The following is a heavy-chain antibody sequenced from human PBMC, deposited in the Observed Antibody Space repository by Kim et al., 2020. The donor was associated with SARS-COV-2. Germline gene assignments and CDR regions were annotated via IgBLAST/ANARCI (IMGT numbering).Heavy chain of an antibody. Sequence: GGSLRLSCAASGFNFKNAWMAWSRQAPGKGLEWVGRFKRRDGGETRDYAAAVIGRFNIARDASPNMFYLQMSSLRPEDTGNYYGFLLGEGVYSGGQGP. CDR1: GFNFKNAW. CDR2: FKRRDGGETR. J-gene: IGHJ5*01. CDR3: FLLGEGVYS. V-gene: IGHV3-15*01. D-gene: IGHD3-10*01.